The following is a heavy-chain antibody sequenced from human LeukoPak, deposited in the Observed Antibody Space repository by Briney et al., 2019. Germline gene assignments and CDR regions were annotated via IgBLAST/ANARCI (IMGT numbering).Heavy chain of an antibody. CDR3: ARANGDYVGDFDY. CDR2: INPSGGST. CDR1: GYTFSTYP. V-gene: IGHV1-46*01. D-gene: IGHD4-17*01. Sequence: ASVKVSCKASGYTFSTYPLNWVRQAPGQGLEWMGIINPSGGSTSYAQKFQGRVTMTRDTSTSTVYMELSSLRSEDTAVYYCARANGDYVGDFDYWGQGTLVTVSS. J-gene: IGHJ4*02.